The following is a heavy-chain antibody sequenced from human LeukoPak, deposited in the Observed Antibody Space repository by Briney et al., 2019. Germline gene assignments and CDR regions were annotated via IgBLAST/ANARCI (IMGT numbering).Heavy chain of an antibody. CDR1: GFTFSAYA. J-gene: IGHJ4*02. CDR2: IGSDNKP. CDR3: AREFEATGFWALDY. V-gene: IGHV3-69-1*01. Sequence: GGSLRLSCEASGFTFSAYAMTWVRQAPGKGLEWVSSIGSDNKPHYSESVKGRFTISRDNAKNTLYLQMNSLRAEDTAVYYCAREFEATGFWALDYWGQGTLVTASS. D-gene: IGHD3-16*01.